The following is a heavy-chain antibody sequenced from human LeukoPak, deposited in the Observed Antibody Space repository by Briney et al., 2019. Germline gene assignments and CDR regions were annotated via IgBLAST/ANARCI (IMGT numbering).Heavy chain of an antibody. V-gene: IGHV3-11*01. CDR3: ARDFGGYSGSLNWFDP. CDR1: GFTFSDYY. Sequence: GGSLRLSCAASGFTFSDYYMSWIRQAPGKGLEWVSYISSSGSTIYYADSVKGRFTISRDNAKNSLYLQMNSLSAEDTAVYYFARDFGGYSGSLNWFDPWGQGTLVTVSS. D-gene: IGHD1-26*01. CDR2: ISSSGSTI. J-gene: IGHJ5*02.